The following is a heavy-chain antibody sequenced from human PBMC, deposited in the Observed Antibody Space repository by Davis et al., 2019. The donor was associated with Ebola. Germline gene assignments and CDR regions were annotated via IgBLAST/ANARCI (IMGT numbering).Heavy chain of an antibody. CDR1: GFTFSSHT. Sequence: GEFLKISCSASGFTFSSHTMHWVRQSPGKGLEYVSAISSNGGDTRYADSVKGRFTISRDNSKNTLYLQMSSLRAEDTAVYYCVRQPALGTFDNWGQGGLVTVSS. CDR2: ISSNGGDT. V-gene: IGHV3-64D*06. CDR3: VRQPALGTFDN. J-gene: IGHJ4*02. D-gene: IGHD7-27*01.